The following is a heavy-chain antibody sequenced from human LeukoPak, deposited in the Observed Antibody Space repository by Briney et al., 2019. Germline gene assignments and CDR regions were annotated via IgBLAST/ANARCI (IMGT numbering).Heavy chain of an antibody. V-gene: IGHV3-48*03. CDR3: ARGEFGDYYYFYMDV. CDR2: ISSSGSTI. Sequence: SGGSLRLSCAASGFTFSSYEMNWVRQAPGKGLEWVSYISSSGSTIYYADSVKGRFTISRDNAKNSLYLQMNSLRAEDTATYYCARGEFGDYYYFYMDVWGKGTTVTVSS. D-gene: IGHD2/OR15-2a*01. J-gene: IGHJ6*03. CDR1: GFTFSSYE.